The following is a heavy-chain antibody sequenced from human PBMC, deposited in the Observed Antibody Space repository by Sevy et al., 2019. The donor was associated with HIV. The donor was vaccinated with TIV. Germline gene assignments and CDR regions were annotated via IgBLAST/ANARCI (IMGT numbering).Heavy chain of an antibody. CDR2: IYSGGST. CDR1: GFTVSSNY. CDR3: ARGRLRGNYFDY. J-gene: IGHJ4*02. Sequence: GGYLRLSCAASGFTVSSNYMIWVRQAPGKGLEWVSVIYSGGSTYYADSVKGRFTISRDNSKNTLYLQMNSLRPEDTAVYYCARGRLRGNYFDYWGQGTLVTVSS. D-gene: IGHD4-17*01. V-gene: IGHV3-66*01.